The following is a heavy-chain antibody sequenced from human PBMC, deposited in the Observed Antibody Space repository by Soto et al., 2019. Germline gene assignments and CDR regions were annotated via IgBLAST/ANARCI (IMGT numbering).Heavy chain of an antibody. J-gene: IGHJ6*02. CDR3: ASGYSYGYYYYGMDV. D-gene: IGHD5-18*01. V-gene: IGHV1-69*13. CDR1: GGTFSSYA. Sequence: SVKVSCKASGGTFSSYAISWVRQAPGRGLEWMGGIIPIFGTANYAQKFQGGVTITADESTSTAYMELSSLRSEDTAVYYCASGYSYGYYYYGMDVWGQGTTVTVSS. CDR2: IIPIFGTA.